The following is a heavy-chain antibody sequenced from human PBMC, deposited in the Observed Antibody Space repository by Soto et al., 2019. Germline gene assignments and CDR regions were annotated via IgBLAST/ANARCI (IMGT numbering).Heavy chain of an antibody. Sequence: QVQLQESGPGLVKPSQTLSLTCTVSGGSISSGGYYWSWIRQHPGKGLEWIGYIYYSGSTYYNPSLKSRVTISVDTSKNQFSLKLSSVTAADTAVYYCARFGVGYGGNSVDYWGQGTLVTVSS. CDR1: GGSISSGGYY. V-gene: IGHV4-31*03. CDR3: ARFGVGYGGNSVDY. CDR2: IYYSGST. D-gene: IGHD2-21*02. J-gene: IGHJ4*02.